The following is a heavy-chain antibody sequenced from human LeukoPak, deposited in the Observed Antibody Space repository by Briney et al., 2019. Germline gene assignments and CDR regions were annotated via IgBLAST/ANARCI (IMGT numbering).Heavy chain of an antibody. J-gene: IGHJ5*02. CDR3: ARRIGTTPNWLGP. D-gene: IGHD1/OR15-1a*01. CDR2: ISYSGST. V-gene: IGHV4-61*01. Sequence: SETLSLTCTVSSDSVTSGNYYWTWLRQPPGKGLEWIGYISYSGSTNYNPSLKSRVTISRDTSENQFSLKLNSVTAADTAVYYCARRIGTTPNWLGPWGQGILVTVSS. CDR1: SDSVTSGNYY.